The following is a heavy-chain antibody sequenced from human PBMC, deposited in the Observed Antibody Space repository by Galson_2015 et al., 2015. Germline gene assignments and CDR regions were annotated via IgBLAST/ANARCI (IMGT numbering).Heavy chain of an antibody. V-gene: IGHV1-3*01. CDR2: INAGNGST. CDR1: GYTFTGYA. J-gene: IGHJ3*02. D-gene: IGHD5-18*01. CDR3: AAKVDTAMDDAFDI. Sequence: SVKVSCKASGYTFTGYAMHWVRQAPGQRLEWMGWINAGNGSTKYSQKFQGRVTTTRDTSASTAYMELSSLRSEDTAVYYCAAKVDTAMDDAFDIWGQGTMVTVSS.